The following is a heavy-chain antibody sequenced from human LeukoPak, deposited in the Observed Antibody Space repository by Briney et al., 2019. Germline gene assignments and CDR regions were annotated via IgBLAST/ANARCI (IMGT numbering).Heavy chain of an antibody. CDR3: AKDPVFDY. CDR1: GITLSNYG. V-gene: IGHV3-23*01. D-gene: IGHD1-14*01. J-gene: IGHJ4*02. CDR2: ISGSGGST. Sequence: GSLRLSCAVSGITLSNYGMSWVRQAPGKGLEWVSAISGSGGSTYYADSVKGRFTISRDNSKNTLYLQMNSLRAEDTAVYYCAKDPVFDYWGQGTLVTVSS.